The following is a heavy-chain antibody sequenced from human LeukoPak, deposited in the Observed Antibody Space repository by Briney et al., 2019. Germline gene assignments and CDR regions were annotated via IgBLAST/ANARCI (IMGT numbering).Heavy chain of an antibody. CDR2: ISGSGAST. CDR1: GFTFSSYA. Sequence: LAGGSLRLSCAASGFTFSSYAMSWVRQALGKGLEWISGISGSGASTYYADSVKGRFTISRDDSRNTLYLQMNSLRGDDTAVYYCAKDVGKWESLHFFDYWGQGTLVTASS. D-gene: IGHD1-26*01. J-gene: IGHJ4*02. CDR3: AKDVGKWESLHFFDY. V-gene: IGHV3-23*01.